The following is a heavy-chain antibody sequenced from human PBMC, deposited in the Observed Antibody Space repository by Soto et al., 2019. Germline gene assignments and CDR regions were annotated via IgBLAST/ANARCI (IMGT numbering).Heavy chain of an antibody. V-gene: IGHV5-51*01. CDR1: GYSFTNYW. J-gene: IGHJ4*02. Sequence: EVQLVQSGAEVKKPGESLKISCKASGYSFTNYWVGWVRQMPGKGLEWMGIIYPGDSDTRYSPSFQGQVTISADTSINTAYLKWSSLKASDTDISYCARHAYYGSCGYYSPSDHWGQGTLVTVSS. CDR2: IYPGDSDT. D-gene: IGHD3-22*01. CDR3: ARHAYYGSCGYYSPSDH.